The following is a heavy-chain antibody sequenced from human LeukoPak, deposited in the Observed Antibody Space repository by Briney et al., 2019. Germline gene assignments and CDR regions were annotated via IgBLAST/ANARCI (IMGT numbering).Heavy chain of an antibody. CDR2: IYWDDDK. J-gene: IGHJ4*02. D-gene: IGHD6-13*01. Sequence: SGPTLLHPTQTLTLTFTFSGFSLRTRGVAVGWIRQPPGKALEWLSLIYWDDDKRYSPSQKSSLSITKDTSKNQVVLTMTNMDPVDTATYYSAHRLNYSSRWSYYFDYWGQGTLVTVSS. CDR3: AHRLNYSSRWSYYFDY. V-gene: IGHV2-5*02. CDR1: GFSLRTRGVA.